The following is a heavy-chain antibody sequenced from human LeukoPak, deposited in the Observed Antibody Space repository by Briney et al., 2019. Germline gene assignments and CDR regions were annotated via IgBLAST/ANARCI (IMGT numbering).Heavy chain of an antibody. CDR2: IDHTGSI. V-gene: IGHV4-34*01. Sequence: SETLSLTCAVNAGSFTGYYWSWTRKPPGKGLEGVGEIDHTGSISYNPSLRSRVPISVDTFKNQFSLNLRSVTAADRAIYYCARGGYGPGSHYRYWGQGTLVTVSS. CDR1: AGSFTGYY. CDR3: ARGGYGPGSHYRY. D-gene: IGHD3-10*01. J-gene: IGHJ4*02.